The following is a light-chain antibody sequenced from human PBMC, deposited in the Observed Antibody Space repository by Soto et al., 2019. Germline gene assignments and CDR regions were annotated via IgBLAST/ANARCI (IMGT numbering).Light chain of an antibody. CDR3: CSFAGTYTVV. J-gene: IGLJ2*01. Sequence: QSALTQPRSVSGSPGQSVTLSCSGSGSDVGGYDFVSWYQQHPGKAPKLIIYDVSKRPSGVPDRYSGSKSGNTASLTISGLQAEDEADYYCCSFAGTYTVVFGGGTKLTVL. CDR2: DVS. CDR1: GSDVGGYDF. V-gene: IGLV2-11*01.